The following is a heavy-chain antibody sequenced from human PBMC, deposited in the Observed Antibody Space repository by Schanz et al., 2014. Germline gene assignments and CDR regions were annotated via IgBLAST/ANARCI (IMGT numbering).Heavy chain of an antibody. V-gene: IGHV3-33*01. CDR1: GFTFSSYG. CDR2: IWFDGNNK. J-gene: IGHJ6*02. Sequence: QVQLVESGGGVVQPGRSLRLSCATSGFTFSSYGMHWVRQAPGKGLEWVAVIWFDGNNKYYADSVKGRFTISRDNSKNTLYLQMNSLRAEDTALYYCVREGSSSPDCCYYNGMDVWGQGTTVTVSS. D-gene: IGHD6-6*01. CDR3: VREGSSSPDCCYYNGMDV.